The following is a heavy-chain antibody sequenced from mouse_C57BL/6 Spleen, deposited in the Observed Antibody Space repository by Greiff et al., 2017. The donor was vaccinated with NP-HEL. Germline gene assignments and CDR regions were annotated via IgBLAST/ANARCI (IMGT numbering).Heavy chain of an antibody. Sequence: VKLVESGPGLVAPSQSLSITCTVSGFSLTSYGVDWVRQSPGKGLEWLGVIWGVGSTNYNSALKSRLSISKDNSKSQVFLKMNSLQTDDTAMYYCARQLENAMDYWGQGTSVTVSS. CDR3: ARQLENAMDY. V-gene: IGHV2-6*01. CDR2: IWGVGST. CDR1: GFSLTSYG. J-gene: IGHJ4*01. D-gene: IGHD3-3*01.